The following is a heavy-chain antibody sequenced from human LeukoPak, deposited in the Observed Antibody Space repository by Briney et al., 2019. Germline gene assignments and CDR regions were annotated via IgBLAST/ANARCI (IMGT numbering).Heavy chain of an antibody. CDR3: ARGRLAYYYGSGSYPGPY. V-gene: IGHV4-34*01. D-gene: IGHD3-10*01. Sequence: SETLSLTCAVYGGSFSGYYWSWIRQPPGKGLEWIGEINHSGSTNYNPSLKSRVTISVDTSKNQFSLKLSSVTAADTAVYYCARGRLAYYYGSGSYPGPYWGQGTLVTVSS. CDR1: GGSFSGYY. CDR2: INHSGST. J-gene: IGHJ4*02.